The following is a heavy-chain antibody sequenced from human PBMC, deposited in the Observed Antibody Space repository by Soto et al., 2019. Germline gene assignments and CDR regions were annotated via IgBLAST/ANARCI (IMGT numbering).Heavy chain of an antibody. CDR3: ARGSTVTRIHFDF. J-gene: IGHJ4*02. CDR2: INPSGGST. CDR1: GYSFTNCY. Sequence: ASVKVSCKASGYSFTNCYMHWVRQAPGQGLEWMGTINPSGGSTTYAQRFQGRVTMTRDTSTSTVYMELSSLRSEDMAVYYCARGSTVTRIHFDFWGQGTLVTVSS. D-gene: IGHD4-17*01. V-gene: IGHV1-46*03.